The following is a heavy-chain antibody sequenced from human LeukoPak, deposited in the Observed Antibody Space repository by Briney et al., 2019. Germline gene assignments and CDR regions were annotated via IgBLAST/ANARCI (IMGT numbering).Heavy chain of an antibody. Sequence: GGSLRLSCAASGFTFSSYWMHWVRQAPGKGLVWVSSISSSSSYIYYADSVKGRFTISRDNAKNSLYLQMNSLRAEDTAVYYCARARLMRAHAYYFDYWGQGTLVTVSS. D-gene: IGHD3-16*01. J-gene: IGHJ4*02. CDR2: ISSSSSYI. V-gene: IGHV3-21*01. CDR1: GFTFSSYW. CDR3: ARARLMRAHAYYFDY.